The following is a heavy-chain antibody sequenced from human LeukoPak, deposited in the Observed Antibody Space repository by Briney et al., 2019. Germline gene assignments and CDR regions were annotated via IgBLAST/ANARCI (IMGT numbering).Heavy chain of an antibody. CDR2: VFPGDSDT. J-gene: IGHJ4*02. Sequence: GESLKISCKGSGYFFASYWIGWVRQMSGEGLEWMGLVFPGDSDTRYSPSFEGRVTISVDKSSSTATLQWSSLKASDTATYYCARRRGDGLYFDYWGQGTLVTVSS. V-gene: IGHV5-51*01. D-gene: IGHD5-24*01. CDR3: ARRRGDGLYFDY. CDR1: GYFFASYW.